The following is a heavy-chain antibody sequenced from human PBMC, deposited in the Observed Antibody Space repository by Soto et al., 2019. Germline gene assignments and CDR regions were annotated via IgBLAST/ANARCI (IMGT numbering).Heavy chain of an antibody. V-gene: IGHV4-34*01. CDR1: GWSFSGYY. CDR3: ARVNYYDSSGYSY. D-gene: IGHD3-22*01. J-gene: IGHJ4*02. Sequence: PSETLSLPCAVYGWSFSGYYWSWIRQPPGKGLEWIGEINHSGSTNYNPSLKSRVTISVDTSKNQFSLKLSSVTAADTAVYYCARVNYYDSSGYSYWGQGTPVTVSS. CDR2: INHSGST.